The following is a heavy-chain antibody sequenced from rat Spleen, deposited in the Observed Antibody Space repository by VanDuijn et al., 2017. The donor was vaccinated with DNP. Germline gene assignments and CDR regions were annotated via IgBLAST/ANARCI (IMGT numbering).Heavy chain of an antibody. CDR3: ARNYGLMDA. CDR1: GFSLTNYG. V-gene: IGHV2S8*01. Sequence: QVQLQESGPGLVQPSQTLSLTCTVSGFSLTNYGVSWVRQPPGKGLEWIAAISSGGSTYYNSALKSRLSISRDTSKSQVFLRMNSLEAEDTAMYFCARNYGLMDAWGQGISVTVSS. D-gene: IGHD1-11*01. CDR2: ISSGGST. J-gene: IGHJ4*01.